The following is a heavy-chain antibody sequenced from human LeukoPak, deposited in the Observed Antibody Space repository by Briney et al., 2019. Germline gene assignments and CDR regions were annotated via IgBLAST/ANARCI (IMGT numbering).Heavy chain of an antibody. J-gene: IGHJ4*02. CDR2: IYYTGST. V-gene: IGHV4-39*01. D-gene: IGHD3-22*01. Sequence: SETLSLTCSVSRGSISISSYYWGWIRQPPGRGLEYIGDIYYTGSTYYNPSLKSRVTMSIDTSKNQFSLKLSSVTAADTAVYHCARHHSSSYDYWGQGALVTVSS. CDR3: ARHHSSSYDY. CDR1: RGSISISSYY.